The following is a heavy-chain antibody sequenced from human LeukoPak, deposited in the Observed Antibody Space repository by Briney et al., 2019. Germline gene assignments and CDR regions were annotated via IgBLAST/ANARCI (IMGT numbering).Heavy chain of an antibody. CDR2: INHSGST. V-gene: IGHV4-34*01. Sequence: PSETLSLTCAVYGGSFSGYYWSWLRQPPGKGLEWIGEINHSGSTNYNPSLKSRVTISVDTTKNQFSLKLSSVTAADTAVYYCARGRVLRYCSGGSCYPIDCWGQGTLVTVSS. D-gene: IGHD2-15*01. CDR3: ARGRVLRYCSGGSCYPIDC. J-gene: IGHJ4*02. CDR1: GGSFSGYY.